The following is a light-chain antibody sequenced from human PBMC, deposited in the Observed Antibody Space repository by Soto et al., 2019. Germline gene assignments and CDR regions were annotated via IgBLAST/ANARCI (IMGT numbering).Light chain of an antibody. Sequence: DIQMTQSPSSLSASVGDRVTITCRASQGISNYLAWYQQKPGKVPKLLIYAASTLESGVPSRFSGSGSGTVFTLTISSLQPEDVATYYCQKYNTGRTFGQGTKVEVK. CDR1: QGISNY. CDR3: QKYNTGRT. J-gene: IGKJ1*01. V-gene: IGKV1-27*01. CDR2: AAS.